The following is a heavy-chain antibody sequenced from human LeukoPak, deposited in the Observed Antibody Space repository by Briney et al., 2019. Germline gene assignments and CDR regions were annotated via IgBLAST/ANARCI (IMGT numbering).Heavy chain of an antibody. D-gene: IGHD5-12*01. V-gene: IGHV4-34*01. J-gene: IGHJ6*02. Sequence: SETLSLTCAVYAGSFSGYYWSWIRQPPGKGLEWIGEINHSGSTNYNPSLKSRVTISVDTSKNQFSLKLSSVTAADTAVYDCAREGPDSAYAFDELMDVWGQGTTVTVSS. CDR1: AGSFSGYY. CDR2: INHSGST. CDR3: AREGPDSAYAFDELMDV.